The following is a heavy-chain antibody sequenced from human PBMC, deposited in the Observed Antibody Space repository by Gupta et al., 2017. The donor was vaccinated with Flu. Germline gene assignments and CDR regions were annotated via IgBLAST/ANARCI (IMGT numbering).Heavy chain of an antibody. J-gene: IGHJ6*03. Sequence: VRQAPGKGREWVAVIWYDGSNKYYADSVKGRFTISRDNSKNTLYLQMNSLRAEDTAVYYCARDSIYYYYMDVWGKGTTVTVSS. CDR2: IWYDGSNK. CDR3: ARDSIYYYYMDV. V-gene: IGHV3-33*01.